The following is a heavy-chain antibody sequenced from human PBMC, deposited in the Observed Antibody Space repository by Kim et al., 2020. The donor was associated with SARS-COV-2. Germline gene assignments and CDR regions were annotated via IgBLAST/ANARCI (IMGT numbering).Heavy chain of an antibody. Sequence: ASVKVSCKASGYTFTSYAMNWVRQAPGQGLEWMGWINTNTGNPTYAQGLTGRFVFSLDTSVSTAYLQISSLKAEDTAVYYCARDQVSEDYYYYYYMDVWGKGTTVTVSS. D-gene: IGHD1-20*01. V-gene: IGHV7-4-1*02. CDR3: ARDQVSEDYYYYYYMDV. CDR2: INTNTGNP. J-gene: IGHJ6*03. CDR1: GYTFTSYA.